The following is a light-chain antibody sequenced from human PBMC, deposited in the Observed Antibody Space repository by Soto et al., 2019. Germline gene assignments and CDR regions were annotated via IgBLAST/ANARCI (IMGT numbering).Light chain of an antibody. CDR3: QQYGSSLYT. J-gene: IGKJ2*01. V-gene: IGKV3-20*01. CDR2: GAS. CDR1: QNVSSSY. Sequence: EIVLTQSPGTLSLSPGERATLSCRASQNVSSSYLAWYQQKPGQAPRLLIYGASSRATAIPDRFSGSGSGTDFTLTISTLESEDVAVYYCQQYGSSLYTFGQGTKLEIK.